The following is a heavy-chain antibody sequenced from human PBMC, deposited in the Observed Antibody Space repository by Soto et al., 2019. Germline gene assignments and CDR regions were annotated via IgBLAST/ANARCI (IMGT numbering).Heavy chain of an antibody. CDR2: MSSTTNYI. D-gene: IGHD3-3*01. CDR3: AGEYEDLNSNFDY. J-gene: IGHJ4*02. CDR1: GFTYTRYS. V-gene: IGHV3-21*06. Sequence: GGSLRLSCAASGFTYTRYSMNWVRQAPGKGLEWVSSMSSTTNYIYYVDSMKGRFTISRDNAKNSLYLEMNSLRAEDTAVYYCAGEYEDLNSNFDYWGQGTLVTVSS.